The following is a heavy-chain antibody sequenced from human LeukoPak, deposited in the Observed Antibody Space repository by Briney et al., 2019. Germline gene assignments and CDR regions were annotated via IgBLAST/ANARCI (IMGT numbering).Heavy chain of an antibody. CDR3: ARPRGGGLVDY. V-gene: IGHV3-30*02. CDR1: GFTFSSYG. CDR2: IRYDGSNK. Sequence: GGSLTLSCAASGFTFSSYGMHWVRQAPGKGLEWVAFIRYDGSNKYYADSEKGRFTISRDNAKNSLYLQRNSLRVEDMAIYYCARPRGGGLVDYWGQGTLVTVSS. J-gene: IGHJ4*02. D-gene: IGHD3-10*01.